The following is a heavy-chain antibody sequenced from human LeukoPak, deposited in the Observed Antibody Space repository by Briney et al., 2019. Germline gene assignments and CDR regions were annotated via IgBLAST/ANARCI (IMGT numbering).Heavy chain of an antibody. CDR2: IGTAGDT. D-gene: IGHD6-19*01. CDR3: ARGKFRSGWYIDY. J-gene: IGHJ4*02. V-gene: IGHV3-13*01. Sequence: PGGSLRLSCAASGFTFSSYDMHWVRQATGKGLEWVSAIGTAGDTYYPGSVKGRFTISRENAKNSLYLQMNSLRAGDTAVYYCARGKFRSGWYIDYWGQGTMVTVSS. CDR1: GFTFSSYD.